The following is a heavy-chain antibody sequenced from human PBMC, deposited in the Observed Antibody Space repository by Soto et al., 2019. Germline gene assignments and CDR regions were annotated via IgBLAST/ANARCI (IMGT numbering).Heavy chain of an antibody. V-gene: IGHV4-34*01. Sequence: SETLSLTCAVYGGSFSGYYWSWIRQPPGKGLEWIGEINHSGSTNYNPSLKSRVTISVDTSKNQFSLKLSSVTAADTAVYYCARGGRDGSGSYDYWGQGTLVTVSS. D-gene: IGHD3-10*01. CDR1: GGSFSGYY. CDR3: ARGGRDGSGSYDY. CDR2: INHSGST. J-gene: IGHJ4*02.